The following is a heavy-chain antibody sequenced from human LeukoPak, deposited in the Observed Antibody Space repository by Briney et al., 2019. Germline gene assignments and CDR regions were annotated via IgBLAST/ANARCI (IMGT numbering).Heavy chain of an antibody. D-gene: IGHD2-2*01. CDR1: GVSINSSGYY. J-gene: IGHJ6*03. CDR3: ARSLGYCSSTSCPRASYYYYMDV. V-gene: IGHV4-30-2*02. CDR2: IFHSGST. Sequence: SQTLSLTCTVSGVSINSSGYYWSWLRQPPGKGLEWIGYIFHSGSTFYNPSLKSRVTISVDTSKNQFSLKLSSVTAADTAVYYCARSLGYCSSTSCPRASYYYYMDVWGKGTTVTVSS.